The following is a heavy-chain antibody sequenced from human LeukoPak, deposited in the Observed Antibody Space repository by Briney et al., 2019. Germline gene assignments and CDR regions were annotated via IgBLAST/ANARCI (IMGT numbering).Heavy chain of an antibody. V-gene: IGHV3-66*02. CDR2: IYSGGST. CDR3: ARVIEAGTVDY. Sequence: PGGSLRLSCAASGFTVSSNYMSWVRQAPGKGLEGVSVIYSGGSTYYADSVKGRFTISRDNSKNTLHLQMNSLRAEDTAVYYCARVIEAGTVDYWGQGTLVTVSS. CDR1: GFTVSSNY. D-gene: IGHD6-19*01. J-gene: IGHJ4*02.